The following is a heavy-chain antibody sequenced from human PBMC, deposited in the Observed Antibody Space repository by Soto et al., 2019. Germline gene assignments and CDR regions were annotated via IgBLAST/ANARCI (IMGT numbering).Heavy chain of an antibody. V-gene: IGHV3-74*01. CDR1: GFTFSNYW. D-gene: IGHD3-10*01. Sequence: EVQLVESGGGLVQPGGSLRLSCEASGFTFSNYWIHWVRQAPGKGLMWVSRINSDGSITNYADFVKGRFTISRDNAKNTLYLQMNSLRAEDTALYYCARGVRGHYGKDVWGQGTTVTVSS. CDR2: INSDGSIT. CDR3: ARGVRGHYGKDV. J-gene: IGHJ6*02.